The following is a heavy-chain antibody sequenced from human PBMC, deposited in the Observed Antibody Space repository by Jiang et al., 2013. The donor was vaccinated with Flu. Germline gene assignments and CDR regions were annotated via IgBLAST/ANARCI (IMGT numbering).Heavy chain of an antibody. CDR1: GGSISSYY. J-gene: IGHJ3*02. CDR2: IYYSGST. D-gene: IGHD5-24*01. CDR3: ARDPSDTEMATISLFGSPKIDAFDI. V-gene: IGHV4-59*01. Sequence: TVSGGSISSYYWSWIRQPPGKGLEWIGYIYYSGSTNYNPSLKSRVTISVDTSKNQFSLKLSSVTAADTAVYYCARDPSDTEMATISLFGSPKIDAFDIWGQGTMVTVSS.